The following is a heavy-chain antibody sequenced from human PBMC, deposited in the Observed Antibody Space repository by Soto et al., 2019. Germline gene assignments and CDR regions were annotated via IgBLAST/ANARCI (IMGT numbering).Heavy chain of an antibody. CDR3: ARESEDLTSNFDY. V-gene: IGHV3-21*06. Sequence: LRLSCAASGFTFTRYSMNWVRQAPGKGLEWVSSISSTTHYIYYADSMRGRFTISRDNAKNAVYLEMNSLRAEDTAVYYCARESEDLTSNFDYWGQGTLVTVSS. CDR1: GFTFTRYS. CDR2: ISSTTHYI. J-gene: IGHJ4*02.